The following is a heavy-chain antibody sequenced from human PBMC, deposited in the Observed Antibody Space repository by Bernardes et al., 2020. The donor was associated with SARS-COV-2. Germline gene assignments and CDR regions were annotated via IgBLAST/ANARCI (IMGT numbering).Heavy chain of an antibody. CDR3: ARGPPHSGWYKLDFDY. D-gene: IGHD6-19*01. V-gene: IGHV3-33*01. CDR1: GFTFSSYG. CDR2: IWYDGSNK. J-gene: IGHJ4*02. Sequence: GGSLRLSCAASGFTFSSYGMHWVRQAPGKGLEWVAVIWYDGSNKYYADSVKGRFTISRDNSKNTLYLQMNSLRAEDTAVYYCARGPPHSGWYKLDFDYWGQGTLVTVSS.